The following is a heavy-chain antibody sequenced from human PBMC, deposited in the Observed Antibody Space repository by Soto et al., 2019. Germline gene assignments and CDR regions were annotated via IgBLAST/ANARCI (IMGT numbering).Heavy chain of an antibody. V-gene: IGHV1-69*01. Sequence: VQLVQSGAEVKKPGSSVKVSCKASGGTFSNYALNWVRQAPGQGLEWMGGILPFFDTPNYAREFQGRLTITADESTNTTYMELSTLRSEDTAMYYCARDRDYGDAGDYWGQGTLVTVSS. J-gene: IGHJ4*02. D-gene: IGHD4-17*01. CDR1: GGTFSNYA. CDR3: ARDRDYGDAGDY. CDR2: ILPFFDTP.